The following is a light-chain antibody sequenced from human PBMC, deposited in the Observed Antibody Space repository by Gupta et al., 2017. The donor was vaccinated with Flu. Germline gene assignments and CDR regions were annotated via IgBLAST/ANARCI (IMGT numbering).Light chain of an antibody. Sequence: DVQMTQSPSTLSASVGDRVTITCRASQTINNWLAWYQQRPGEAPKLLIYRASTLESGVPSRFSGRGSGTEFTLTISGLQPDDFATYYCQQYHTSSGGAFGRGTKLEIK. V-gene: IGKV1-5*03. J-gene: IGKJ1*01. CDR2: RAS. CDR1: QTINNW. CDR3: QQYHTSSGGA.